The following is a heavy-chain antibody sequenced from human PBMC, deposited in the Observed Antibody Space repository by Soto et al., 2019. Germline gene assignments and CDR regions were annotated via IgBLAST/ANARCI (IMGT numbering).Heavy chain of an antibody. V-gene: IGHV1-3*01. CDR1: GYTFTSYA. CDR3: ARGRSSSDP. J-gene: IGHJ5*02. D-gene: IGHD6-6*01. Sequence: ASVKVSCKASGYTFTSYAMHWVRQAPGQRLEWMGWINAGNGNTGYAQKFQGRVTMTRNTSISTAYMELSSLRSEDTAVYYCARGRSSSDPWGQGTLVTVSS. CDR2: INAGNGNT.